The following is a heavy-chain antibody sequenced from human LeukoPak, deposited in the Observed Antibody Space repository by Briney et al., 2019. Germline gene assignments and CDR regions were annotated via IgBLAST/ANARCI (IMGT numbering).Heavy chain of an antibody. D-gene: IGHD1-26*01. CDR1: GRPIRNYY. CDR3: ARHSGAVPHYFDY. CDR2: IYCSGNT. J-gene: IGHJ4*02. V-gene: IGHV4-59*08. Sequence: SETLSLTCTVSGRPIRNYYWRWLRQPPGQGLEGIGVIYCSGNTHYNPSLQSRVTMSVATSNNQVSLRLSSVTAADTAIYYCARHSGAVPHYFDYWGQGALVTVSS.